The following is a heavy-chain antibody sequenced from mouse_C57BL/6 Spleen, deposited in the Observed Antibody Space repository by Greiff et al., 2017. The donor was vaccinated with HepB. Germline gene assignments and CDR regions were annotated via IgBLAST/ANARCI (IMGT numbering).Heavy chain of an antibody. CDR2: IDPETGGT. Sequence: QVQLQQSGAELVRPGASVTLSCKASGYTFTDYEMHWVKQTPVHGLEWIGAIDPETGGTAYNQKFKGKAILTADKSSSTAYMELRSLTSEDSAVYYCTSLEYYGSSYAMDYWGQGTSVTVSS. J-gene: IGHJ4*01. V-gene: IGHV1-15*01. CDR3: TSLEYYGSSYAMDY. CDR1: GYTFTDYE. D-gene: IGHD1-1*01.